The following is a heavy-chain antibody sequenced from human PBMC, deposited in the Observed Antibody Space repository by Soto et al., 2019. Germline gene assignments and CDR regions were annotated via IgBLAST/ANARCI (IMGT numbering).Heavy chain of an antibody. Sequence: QVQLVESGGGVVQPGRSLRLSCAASGFTFSSYAMHWVRQAPGKGLEWVAVISYDGSNKYYADSVKGRFTISRDNSKNTLYLQMNSLRAEDTAVYYCARGLLADPNSVGYYYGMDVWGQGTTVTVSS. CDR1: GFTFSSYA. J-gene: IGHJ6*02. CDR2: ISYDGSNK. CDR3: ARGLLADPNSVGYYYGMDV. V-gene: IGHV3-30-3*01. D-gene: IGHD6-13*01.